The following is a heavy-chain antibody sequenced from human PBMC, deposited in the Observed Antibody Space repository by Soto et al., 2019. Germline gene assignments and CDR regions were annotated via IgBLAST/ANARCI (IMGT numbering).Heavy chain of an antibody. J-gene: IGHJ6*02. CDR1: GFTFSSYW. V-gene: IGHV3-7*01. Sequence: GGSLRLSCAASGFTFSSYWMSWVRQAPGKGLEWVANIKQDGSEKYYVDSVKGRFTISRDNAKNSLFLQMNSLRAEDTVVYYCARDHLLTVTTITYYYYGMDVWGQGTTVTVSS. D-gene: IGHD4-17*01. CDR2: IKQDGSEK. CDR3: ARDHLLTVTTITYYYYGMDV.